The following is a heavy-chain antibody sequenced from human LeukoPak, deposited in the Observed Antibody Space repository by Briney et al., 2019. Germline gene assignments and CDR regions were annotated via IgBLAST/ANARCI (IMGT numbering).Heavy chain of an antibody. V-gene: IGHV3-48*01. D-gene: IGHD3-3*01. Sequence: GGSLRLSCAASGFTFSSYEMNWVRQAPGKGLEWVSYISSSSSTIYYADSVKGRFTISTDNANNSLYLQMNSLRAEDTAVYYCARSLRNAFDIWGQGTMVTVSS. CDR1: GFTFSSYE. CDR3: ARSLRNAFDI. CDR2: ISSSSSTI. J-gene: IGHJ3*02.